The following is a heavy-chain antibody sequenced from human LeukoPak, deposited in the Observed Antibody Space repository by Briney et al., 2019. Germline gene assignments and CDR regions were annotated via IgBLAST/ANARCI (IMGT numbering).Heavy chain of an antibody. CDR2: ISAYNGNT. CDR3: ARARPMTTVTTSWFDP. D-gene: IGHD4-17*01. Sequence: ASVKASCKASGYTFTSYGISWVRQAPGHGLEWMGWISAYNGNTNYAQKLQGRVTMTTDTSTSTAYTELRSLRSDDTAVYYCARARPMTTVTTSWFDPWGQGTLVTVSS. V-gene: IGHV1-18*01. CDR1: GYTFTSYG. J-gene: IGHJ5*02.